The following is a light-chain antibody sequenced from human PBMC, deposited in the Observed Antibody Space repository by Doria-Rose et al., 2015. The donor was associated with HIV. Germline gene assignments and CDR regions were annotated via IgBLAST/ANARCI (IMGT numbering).Light chain of an antibody. J-gene: IGKJ5*01. Sequence: TQSPGTLSLSPGERATLSCRASQRVKSSYLAWYQQKPGQAPRLLTYDASTRATGIPDRFSVSGSGTDFTLTISRLEPEDVAVYYCQQYGTSRGTFGQGTRLEIK. CDR1: QRVKSSY. V-gene: IGKV3-20*01. CDR2: DAS. CDR3: QQYGTSRGT.